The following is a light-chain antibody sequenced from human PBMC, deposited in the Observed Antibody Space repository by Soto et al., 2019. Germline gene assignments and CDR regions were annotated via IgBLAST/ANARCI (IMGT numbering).Light chain of an antibody. J-gene: IGLJ1*01. V-gene: IGLV2-23*02. Sequence: QSVLTQPASVSGAAGQAITISCTGSSSDVGNYDLVSWYQQHPGKAPNLLIYEVSKRPSEVSDRFSGSKSGNTASLTISGLQAEDEADYYCCSYAGSSTYVFGAGTKVTVL. CDR3: CSYAGSSTYV. CDR1: SSDVGNYDL. CDR2: EVS.